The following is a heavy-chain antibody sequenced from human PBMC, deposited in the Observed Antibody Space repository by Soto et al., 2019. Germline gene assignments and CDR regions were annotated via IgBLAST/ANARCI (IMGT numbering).Heavy chain of an antibody. CDR2: IYWDDDK. J-gene: IGHJ4*02. CDR3: AHRVLRTVFGLVTTTAIYFDF. D-gene: IGHD3-3*01. CDR1: RFSLTTRGVG. V-gene: IGHV2-5*02. Sequence: QITLNESGPTQVKPRQTLTLTCTFSRFSLTTRGVGVGWIRQSPGKAPEWLALIYWDDDKRYSPSLKSRLTITKDTSKNQVVLTMADLDPADTATYYCAHRVLRTVFGLVTTTAIYFDFWGQGTPVAVSS.